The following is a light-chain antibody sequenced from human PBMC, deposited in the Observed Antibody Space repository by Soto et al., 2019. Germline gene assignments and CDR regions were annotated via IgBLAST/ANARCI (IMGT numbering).Light chain of an antibody. Sequence: DIPMTQSPSSLSASVGDRVTITCRASQSISSYLNWYQQKPGKAPKLLIYAAFSLQSGVPSRFSGGGSGTDFTLTISSLQPEDFATYYCQQSYSAPRTFGQGTKVEIK. V-gene: IGKV1-39*01. CDR2: AAF. CDR1: QSISSY. J-gene: IGKJ1*01. CDR3: QQSYSAPRT.